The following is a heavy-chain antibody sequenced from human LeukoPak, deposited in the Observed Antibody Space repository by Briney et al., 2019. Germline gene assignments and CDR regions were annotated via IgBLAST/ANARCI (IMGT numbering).Heavy chain of an antibody. J-gene: IGHJ4*02. CDR3: TTEGGWSYHFDS. V-gene: IGHV3-15*01. D-gene: IGHD2-15*01. Sequence: GGSLRLSCAASGFTFSNAWMSWVRQAPGKGLEWVCRIKSKTDGGTIDYAAPVKGRFTISTDDSKTTLSLQMHSLKTEDTAVYYCTTEGGWSYHFDSWGQGTLVTVFS. CDR1: GFTFSNAW. CDR2: IKSKTDGGTI.